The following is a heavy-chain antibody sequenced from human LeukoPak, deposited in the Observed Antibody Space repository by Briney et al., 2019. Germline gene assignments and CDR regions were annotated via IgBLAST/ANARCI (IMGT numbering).Heavy chain of an antibody. J-gene: IGHJ4*02. CDR3: ARARSGIQLWSGFDY. CDR1: GFTFSSYG. D-gene: IGHD5-18*01. Sequence: PGRSLRLSCAASGFTFSSYGMHWVRQAPGKGLEWVAVISYDGSNKYYADSVKGRFTISRDNSKNTLYLQMNSLRAEDTAVYYCARARSGIQLWSGFDYWGQGTLVTVSS. CDR2: ISYDGSNK. V-gene: IGHV3-30*03.